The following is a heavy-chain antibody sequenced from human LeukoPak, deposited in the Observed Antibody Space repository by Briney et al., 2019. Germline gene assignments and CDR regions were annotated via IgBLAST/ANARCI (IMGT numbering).Heavy chain of an antibody. Sequence: PGGSLRLSCAASGLTFSSYAMHWVRQAPGKGLEWVAVISYDGSNKYYADSVKGRFTISRDNSKNTLYLQMSSLRAEDTAIYYCARETWCSSSAGGFDPWGQGTLVTVSS. V-gene: IGHV3-30-3*01. D-gene: IGHD6-19*01. CDR1: GLTFSSYA. J-gene: IGHJ5*02. CDR3: ARETWCSSSAGGFDP. CDR2: ISYDGSNK.